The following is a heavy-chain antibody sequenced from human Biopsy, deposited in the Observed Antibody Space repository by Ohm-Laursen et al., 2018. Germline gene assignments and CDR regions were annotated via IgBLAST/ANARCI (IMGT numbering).Heavy chain of an antibody. D-gene: IGHD6-6*01. CDR1: GVTLSGYA. Sequence: SLRLSCTASGVTLSGYAMNWVRQAPGKGLEWVSSIAERSTYISYADSVKGRFTISRDNAQNSLYLQMNNLRVEDTAVYYCARERGRKSIAATDYWGQGGLVTVSS. V-gene: IGHV3-21*06. CDR3: ARERGRKSIAATDY. CDR2: IAERSTYI. J-gene: IGHJ4*02.